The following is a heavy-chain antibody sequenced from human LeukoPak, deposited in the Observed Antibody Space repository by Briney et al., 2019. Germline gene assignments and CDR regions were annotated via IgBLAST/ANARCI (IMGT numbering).Heavy chain of an antibody. CDR3: ARDVEARISAAGTFDY. V-gene: IGHV3-21*04. D-gene: IGHD6-13*01. CDR1: GFTFSSYR. CDR2: ISSSSSYI. Sequence: GGSLRLSCAASGFTFSSYRMNWVRQAPGKGLEWVSSISSSSSYIYYADSVKGRFTISRDNAKNSLYLQMNSLRADDTAIYYCARDVEARISAAGTFDYWGQGSLVTVSS. J-gene: IGHJ4*02.